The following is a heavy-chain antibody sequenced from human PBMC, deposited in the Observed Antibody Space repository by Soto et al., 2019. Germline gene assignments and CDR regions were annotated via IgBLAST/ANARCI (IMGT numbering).Heavy chain of an antibody. CDR3: ARAGKPVYYYYGMDV. Sequence: ASVKVSCKASGYTFTSYAMHWVRQAPGQRLEWMGWINAGNGNTKYSQKFQGRVTITRDTSASTAYMELSSLRSEDTAVYYCARAGKPVYYYYGMDVWGQRTTVTVS. CDR2: INAGNGNT. J-gene: IGHJ6*02. V-gene: IGHV1-3*01. CDR1: GYTFTSYA.